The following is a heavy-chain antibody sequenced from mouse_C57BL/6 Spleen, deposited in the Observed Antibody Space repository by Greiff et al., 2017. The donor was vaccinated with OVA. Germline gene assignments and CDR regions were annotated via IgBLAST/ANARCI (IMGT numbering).Heavy chain of an antibody. V-gene: IGHV1-54*01. CDR2: INPGSGGT. CDR3: DSGGKTGAEAY. J-gene: IGHJ3*01. CDR1: GYAFTNYL. Sequence: QVQLQQSGAELVRPGTSVKVSCKASGYAFTNYLIEWVKQRPGQGLEWIGVINPGSGGTNYNEKFKGKATLTADKSSSTAYMQLSSLTSEDSAVYVSDSGGKTGAEAYWGQGTLVTVSA.